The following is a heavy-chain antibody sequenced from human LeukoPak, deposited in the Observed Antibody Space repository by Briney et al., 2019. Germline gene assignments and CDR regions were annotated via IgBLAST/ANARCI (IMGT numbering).Heavy chain of an antibody. V-gene: IGHV4-39*01. CDR3: ARHFTTVTYPFDY. Sequence: PSETLSLTCTVSGDSISNNNYYWGWIRQPPGKGLEWIGSIYYSGSVNYHPSLKSRVTMSVDTSKNQFSLKLNSVTAADTAVYYCARHFTTVTYPFDYWGQGTLVTVSS. D-gene: IGHD4-17*01. J-gene: IGHJ4*02. CDR2: IYYSGSV. CDR1: GDSISNNNYY.